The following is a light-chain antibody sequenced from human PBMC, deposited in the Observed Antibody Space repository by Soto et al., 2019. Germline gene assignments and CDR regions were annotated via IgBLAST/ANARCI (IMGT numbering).Light chain of an antibody. CDR1: QSVSSNS. CDR2: GAS. Sequence: ESVLTQSPGTLSLSPGERATLSCRASQSVSSNSLAWYQQKPGQAPRLLIYGASSSATGTPDRFSGSGSGIDFTLTISRLEPEDFAVYYCQQFGGSPPSWTFGQGTKVEL. V-gene: IGKV3-20*01. CDR3: QQFGGSPPSWT. J-gene: IGKJ1*01.